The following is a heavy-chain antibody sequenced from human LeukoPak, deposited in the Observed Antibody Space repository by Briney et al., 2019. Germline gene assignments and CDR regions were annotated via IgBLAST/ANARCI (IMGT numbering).Heavy chain of an antibody. V-gene: IGHV4-59*01. D-gene: IGHD6-13*01. CDR2: IYYSGST. Sequence: SETLSLTCTVSGGSISSYYWSWIRQPPGKGLEWIGCIYYSGSTNYNPSLKSRVTISVDTSKNQFSLKLSSVTAADTAVYYCARDGRFSSSPSYYWGQGTLVTVSS. CDR3: ARDGRFSSSPSYY. J-gene: IGHJ4*02. CDR1: GGSISSYY.